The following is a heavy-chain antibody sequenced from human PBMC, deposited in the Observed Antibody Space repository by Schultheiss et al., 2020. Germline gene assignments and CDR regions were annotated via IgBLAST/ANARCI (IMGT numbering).Heavy chain of an antibody. CDR3: ATAVSGTFYY. V-gene: IGHV1-2*02. CDR2: INPNSGGT. CDR1: GGTFSSYA. Sequence: AAVKVSCKASGGTFSSYAISWVRQATGQGLEWMGWINPNSGGTNYAQNFQGRVTMTRDTSISTAYMDLSSLRSDDTAMYYCATAVSGTFYYWGQGTLVTVAS. J-gene: IGHJ4*02. D-gene: IGHD6-19*01.